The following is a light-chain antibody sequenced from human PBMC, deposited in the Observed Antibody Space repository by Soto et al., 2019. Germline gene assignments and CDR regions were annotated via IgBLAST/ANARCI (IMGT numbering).Light chain of an antibody. CDR1: SSDVGGYNY. Sequence: QSALTQPASVSGSPGQSITISCTGTSSDVGGYNYVSWYQQHPGKAPKLMIYDVSNRPSGVSNRFSGSKSGNTASLTISGLQAEDEADYYCRSYTSSSTLVVVGGGTKFTVL. CDR2: DVS. J-gene: IGLJ2*01. V-gene: IGLV2-14*01. CDR3: RSYTSSSTLVV.